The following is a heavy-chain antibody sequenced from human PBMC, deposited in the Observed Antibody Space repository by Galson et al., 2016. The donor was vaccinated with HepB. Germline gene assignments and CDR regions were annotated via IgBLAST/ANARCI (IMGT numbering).Heavy chain of an antibody. Sequence: SLRLSCAASGFTFSQRGMHWVRQAPGKGLEWVAADSMDGRRKFYADSVKGRFTISRDNSNNMLFLRMSSLRVDDTAVYYCAKRHEYCPPVGCSVDYWGQGTLVSVSS. D-gene: IGHD2/OR15-2a*01. CDR3: AKRHEYCPPVGCSVDY. CDR1: GFTFSQRG. J-gene: IGHJ4*02. V-gene: IGHV3-30*18. CDR2: DSMDGRRK.